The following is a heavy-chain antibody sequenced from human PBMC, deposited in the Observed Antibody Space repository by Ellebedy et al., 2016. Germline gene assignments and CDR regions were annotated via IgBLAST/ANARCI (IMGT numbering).Heavy chain of an antibody. CDR3: ARGDVLGSSLDY. D-gene: IGHD3-16*01. CDR2: IYYSGST. V-gene: IGHV4-59*11. J-gene: IGHJ4*02. Sequence: SETLSLTCTVSGGPIGDHYWSRIRQPPGKGLEWIGYIYYSGSTNYNPSLKSRVTISVDTSKNQFSLKLSSVTAADTAVYYCARGDVLGSSLDYWGQGTLVTVSS. CDR1: GGPIGDHY.